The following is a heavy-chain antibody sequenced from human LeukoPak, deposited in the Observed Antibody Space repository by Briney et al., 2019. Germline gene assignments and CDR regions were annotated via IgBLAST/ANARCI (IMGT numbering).Heavy chain of an antibody. CDR2: ISWYSGSI. J-gene: IGHJ4*02. Sequence: GGSLRLSCAASGFTFDDYAMHWVRQAPGKGLEWVSGISWYSGSIGYADSVKGRFTISRDNAKNSLYLQMNSLRAEDTALYYCAKGDYYDSSGYYYAPDYWGQGTLVTVSS. V-gene: IGHV3-9*01. CDR3: AKGDYYDSSGYYYAPDY. CDR1: GFTFDDYA. D-gene: IGHD3-22*01.